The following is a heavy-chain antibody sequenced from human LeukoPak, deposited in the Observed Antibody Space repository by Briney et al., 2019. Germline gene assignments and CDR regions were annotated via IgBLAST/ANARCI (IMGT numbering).Heavy chain of an antibody. CDR1: GGSISSSNYF. Sequence: SETLSLTCTVSGGSISSSNYFWSWIRQPPGQELEWIASINYGGTTYYNPSLKSRVTISVDTSKNQFSLRLTSVTATDTAVYLCARYVVYGSGKYYFDYWGQGSLVSVSS. D-gene: IGHD3-10*01. V-gene: IGHV4-39*01. CDR3: ARYVVYGSGKYYFDY. J-gene: IGHJ4*02. CDR2: INYGGTT.